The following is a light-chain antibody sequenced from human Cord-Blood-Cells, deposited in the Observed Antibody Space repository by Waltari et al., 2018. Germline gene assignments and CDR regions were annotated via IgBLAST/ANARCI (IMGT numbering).Light chain of an antibody. CDR1: QGSSNY. V-gene: IGKV1-17*03. J-gene: IGKJ2*01. Sequence: DIQMTQSRSGLSASVADRPTMPCRASQGSSNYLAWFQQKPGKVPKRLIYAASSLQSGVPSRFSGSGSGTEFTLTISSLQPEDFATYYCLQHNSYPYTFGQGTKLEIK. CDR2: AAS. CDR3: LQHNSYPYT.